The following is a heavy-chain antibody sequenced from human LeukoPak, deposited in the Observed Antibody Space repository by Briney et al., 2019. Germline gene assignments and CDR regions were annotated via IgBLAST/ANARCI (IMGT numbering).Heavy chain of an antibody. D-gene: IGHD6-19*01. J-gene: IGHJ4*02. CDR1: GFTFDSYA. V-gene: IGHV3-23*01. CDR2: ISGSGGST. Sequence: GGSLRLSCGASGFTFDSYAMGWVRQAPGKGLEWVSAISGSGGSTYYADSVKGRFTISRDNSKNTLYLQMNSLRAEDTGVYYCAKGARSPGYSSGWHNDYWGQGTLVTVSS. CDR3: AKGARSPGYSSGWHNDY.